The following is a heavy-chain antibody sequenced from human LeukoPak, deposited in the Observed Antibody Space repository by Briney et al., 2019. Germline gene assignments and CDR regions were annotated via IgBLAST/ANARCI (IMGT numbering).Heavy chain of an antibody. D-gene: IGHD2-15*01. V-gene: IGHV1-69*05. CDR3: ARDATPYGSTWYYDY. CDR2: IIPIFGTA. Sequence: SVKVSCKASGGTFSSYAISWVRQAPGQGLEWMGGIIPIFGTANYAQKFQGRVTITTDESTSTAYMELSSLRSDDTAVYYCARDATPYGSTWYYDYWGQGTLVTVSS. CDR1: GGTFSSYA. J-gene: IGHJ4*02.